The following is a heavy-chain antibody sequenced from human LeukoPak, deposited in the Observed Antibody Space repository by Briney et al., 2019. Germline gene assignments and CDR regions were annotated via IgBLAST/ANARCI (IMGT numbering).Heavy chain of an antibody. V-gene: IGHV1-69*05. Sequence: SVKVSCKASGGTCSSYAISWVRQAPGQGLEWMGGITPIFGTANYAQKFQGRVTITTDESTSTAYMELSSLRSEDTAVYYCARVTRKGGGAGIWGQGTMVTVSS. CDR2: ITPIFGTA. CDR1: GGTCSSYA. J-gene: IGHJ3*02. D-gene: IGHD4-23*01. CDR3: ARVTRKGGGAGI.